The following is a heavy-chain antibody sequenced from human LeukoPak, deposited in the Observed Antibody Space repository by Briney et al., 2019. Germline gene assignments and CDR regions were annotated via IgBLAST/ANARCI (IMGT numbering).Heavy chain of an antibody. CDR1: GGTFSSYT. CDR2: IIPILGIA. V-gene: IGHV1-69*02. Sequence: SVKVSCKASGGTFSSYTISWVRQAPGQGLEWMGRIIPILGIANYAQKFQGRVTITADKSTSTAYMELSSLRSEDTAVYYCARVVYSSSRTVIAFDIWGQGTMVTVSS. J-gene: IGHJ3*02. CDR3: ARVVYSSSRTVIAFDI. D-gene: IGHD6-13*01.